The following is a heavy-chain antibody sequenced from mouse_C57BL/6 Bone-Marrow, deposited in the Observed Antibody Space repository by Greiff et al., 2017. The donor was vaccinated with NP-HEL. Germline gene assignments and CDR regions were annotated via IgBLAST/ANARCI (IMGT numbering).Heavy chain of an antibody. CDR1: GFTFSSYG. V-gene: IGHV5-6*01. Sequence: EVHLVESGGDLVKPGGSLKLSCAASGFTFSSYGMSWVRQTPDQRLEWVATISSGGSYTYYPDSVKGRFTISRDNAKNTLYLQMSSLKSEDTAMYYCARHPHYYGSEYFDYWGQGTTLTVSS. D-gene: IGHD1-1*01. CDR3: ARHPHYYGSEYFDY. CDR2: ISSGGSYT. J-gene: IGHJ2*01.